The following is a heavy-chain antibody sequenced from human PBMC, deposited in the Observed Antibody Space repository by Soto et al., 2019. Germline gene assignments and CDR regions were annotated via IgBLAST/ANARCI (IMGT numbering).Heavy chain of an antibody. V-gene: IGHV3-21*01. J-gene: IGHJ3*02. D-gene: IGHD3-22*01. CDR3: AVYDSSGYDAFDI. Sequence: GGSLRLSCAASGFTFSSYSMNWVRQAPGKGLEWVSSISSSSSYIYYADSVKDRFTISRDNAKNSLYLQMNSLRAEDTAVYCCAVYDSSGYDAFDIWGQGTMVTVSS. CDR2: ISSSSSYI. CDR1: GFTFSSYS.